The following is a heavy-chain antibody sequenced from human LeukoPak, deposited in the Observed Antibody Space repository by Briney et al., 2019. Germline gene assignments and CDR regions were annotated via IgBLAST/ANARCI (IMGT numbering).Heavy chain of an antibody. D-gene: IGHD3-10*01. CDR3: ARSSRGYDY. CDR1: GFTFSSYS. CDR2: ISSSGSTI. Sequence: GGSLRRSCAASGFTFSSYSMNWVRQAPGKGLEWVSYISSSGSTIYYADSVKGRFTISRYNAKNSLYLQMNSLRAEDTAVYYCARSSRGYDYWGQGTLVTVSS. V-gene: IGHV3-48*04. J-gene: IGHJ4*02.